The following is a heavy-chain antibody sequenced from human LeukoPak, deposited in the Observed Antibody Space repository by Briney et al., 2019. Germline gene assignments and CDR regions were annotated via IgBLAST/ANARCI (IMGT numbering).Heavy chain of an antibody. CDR2: IIPIFGTA. Sequence: ASVKVSCKASGGTFSSYAISWVRQAPGQGLEWMGGIIPIFGTANYAQKFQGRVAITTDESTSTAYMELSSLRSEDTAVYYCARYIAAAALTDYWGQGTLVTVSS. CDR1: GGTFSSYA. D-gene: IGHD6-13*01. V-gene: IGHV1-69*05. CDR3: ARYIAAAALTDY. J-gene: IGHJ4*02.